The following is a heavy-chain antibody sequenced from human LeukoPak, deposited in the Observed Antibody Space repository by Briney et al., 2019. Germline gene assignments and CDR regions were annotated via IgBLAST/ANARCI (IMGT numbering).Heavy chain of an antibody. CDR2: IRSKTYDGTT. J-gene: IGHJ4*02. CDR1: GFNFGDYA. Sequence: PGRSLRLSCTGSGFNFGDYALTWVRQAPRKGLEWVGFIRSKTYDGTTEYAASVKGRFTFSRDDSKSIAYLQMNNVQPEDTAVYYCTRARMAAYSSSSLAYWGQGTLVTVSS. CDR3: TRARMAAYSSSSLAY. V-gene: IGHV3-49*04. D-gene: IGHD6-13*01.